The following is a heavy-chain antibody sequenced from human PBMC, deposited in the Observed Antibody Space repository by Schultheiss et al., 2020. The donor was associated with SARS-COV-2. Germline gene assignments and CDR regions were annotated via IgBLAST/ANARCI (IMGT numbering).Heavy chain of an antibody. D-gene: IGHD3-9*01. V-gene: IGHV4-61*02. CDR2: IYTSGST. Sequence: SETLSLTCTVSGGSISSGYYWSWIRQPAGKGLEWIGRIYTSGSTNYNPSLKSRVTISVDTSKNQFSLKLSSVTAADTAVYYCARDRYFDWLLSGTDAFDIWGQGTMVTVSS. J-gene: IGHJ3*02. CDR3: ARDRYFDWLLSGTDAFDI. CDR1: GGSISSGYY.